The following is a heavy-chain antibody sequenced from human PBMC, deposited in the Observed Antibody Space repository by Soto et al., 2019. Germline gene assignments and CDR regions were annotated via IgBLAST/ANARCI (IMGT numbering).Heavy chain of an antibody. D-gene: IGHD3-10*01. CDR2: IIPILGIA. Sequence: SVKVSCKASGGSFSIYTISWVRQAPGQGLEWMGRIIPILGIANYAQKFQGRVTITADKSTSTAYMELSSLRSEDTAVYYCVFDGYGSGGDAFAIWSQGTMVTVSS. CDR3: VFDGYGSGGDAFAI. V-gene: IGHV1-69*02. J-gene: IGHJ3*02. CDR1: GGSFSIYT.